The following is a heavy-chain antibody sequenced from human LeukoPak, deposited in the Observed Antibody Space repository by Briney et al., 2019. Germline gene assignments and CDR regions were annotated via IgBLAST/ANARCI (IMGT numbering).Heavy chain of an antibody. V-gene: IGHV3-73*01. CDR3: TRDAGLYNWLDP. CDR2: VRNKANNYVT. D-gene: IGHD3-10*01. CDR1: GFTFSDCD. J-gene: IGHJ5*02. Sequence: SGGSLKLSCAASGFTFSDCDIHWVRQPSGKGLVWVGRVRNKANNYVTEYAASVKGRLTLSRDESKSTAYLQMNSLETDDTAVYYCTRDAGLYNWLDPWGQGTLVTVSS.